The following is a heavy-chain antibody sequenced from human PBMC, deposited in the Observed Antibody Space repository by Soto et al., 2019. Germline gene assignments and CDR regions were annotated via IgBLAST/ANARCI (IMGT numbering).Heavy chain of an antibody. D-gene: IGHD3-3*02. V-gene: IGHV3-23*01. CDR2: ISGRGTNT. Sequence: PWRSLVLCCVASGSISTRTRLSWVRQASGKGLEWVSTISGRGTNTYYADCVKGRFIISRDNLKNTVNLQMNGLGVEDTAIYYCATSFRYFDNWGPGTRVTVSS. J-gene: IGHJ4*02. CDR1: GSISTRTR. CDR3: ATSFRYFDN.